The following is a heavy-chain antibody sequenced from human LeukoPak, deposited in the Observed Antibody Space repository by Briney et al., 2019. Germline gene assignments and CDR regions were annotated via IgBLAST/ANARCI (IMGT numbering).Heavy chain of an antibody. Sequence: GGSLRLSCAASGFRFSDSYMIWIRRAPGKGLECVAYIGPTTSIVYADSMRGRFTISRDNAKNSLFLQMNSLRAEDTAVYYCARYARLPDSWGQGTLVTVSS. V-gene: IGHV3-11*01. CDR3: ARYARLPDS. CDR2: IGPTTSIV. J-gene: IGHJ4*02. CDR1: GFRFSDSY. D-gene: IGHD6-25*01.